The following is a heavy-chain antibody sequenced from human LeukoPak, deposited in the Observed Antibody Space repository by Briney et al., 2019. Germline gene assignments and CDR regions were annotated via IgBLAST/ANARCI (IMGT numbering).Heavy chain of an antibody. CDR2: INPSGGST. CDR1: GYTFTSYY. Sequence: ASVKVSCKASGYTFTSYYMHWVRQAPGQGLEWMGIINPSGGSTSYAQKFQGRVTMTRDTSTSTVYMELSSPRSEDTAVYYCARDLYYYDSSGYYPGAWGQGTLVTVSS. J-gene: IGHJ5*02. D-gene: IGHD3-22*01. CDR3: ARDLYYYDSSGYYPGA. V-gene: IGHV1-46*01.